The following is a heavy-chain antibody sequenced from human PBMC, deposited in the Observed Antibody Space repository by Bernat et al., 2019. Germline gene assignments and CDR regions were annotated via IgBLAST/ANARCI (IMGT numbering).Heavy chain of an antibody. J-gene: IGHJ4*02. CDR2: INAGSGNA. D-gene: IGHD6-19*01. CDR1: GHTFTTYP. CDR3: TRSSLAGDY. V-gene: IGHV1-3*01. Sequence: QVQLVQSGPEVKKPGASVRISCRTSGHTFTTYPIEWVRQAPGQRLEWMGWINAGSGNAKSSQKFQDRVSMTRDTSASTVYMELTSLTSDDTAVYYCTRSSLAGDYWGQGTLVTVSS.